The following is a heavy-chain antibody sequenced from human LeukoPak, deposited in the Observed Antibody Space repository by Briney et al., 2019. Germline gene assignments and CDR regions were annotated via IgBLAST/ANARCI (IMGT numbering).Heavy chain of an antibody. CDR2: IKQDGSEK. J-gene: IGHJ4*02. V-gene: IGHV3-7*01. D-gene: IGHD6-13*01. Sequence: PGGSLRLSCAASGFTFSSYWMTWVRQSPGKGLEWVANIKQDGSEKYYVDSVKGRFTISRDNAKSSLYLQMNTLRPEDTAVYYCARDRTWYDYWGQGTLVTVSS. CDR1: GFTFSSYW. CDR3: ARDRTWYDY.